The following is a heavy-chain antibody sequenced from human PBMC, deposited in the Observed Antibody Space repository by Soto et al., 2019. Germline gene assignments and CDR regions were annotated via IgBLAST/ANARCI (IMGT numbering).Heavy chain of an antibody. Sequence: QVQLVQSRAAVKKPESSVKVSCKASGGTFSSYAISWVRQAPGQGLEWMGGIIPIFGTANYAQKFQGRVTITADESTSTAYMELSSLRSEATAVYYCARGANYYDSSGYPTDWFDPWGKGTLVTVSS. CDR2: IIPIFGTA. D-gene: IGHD3-22*01. J-gene: IGHJ5*02. CDR1: GGTFSSYA. CDR3: ARGANYYDSSGYPTDWFDP. V-gene: IGHV1-69*01.